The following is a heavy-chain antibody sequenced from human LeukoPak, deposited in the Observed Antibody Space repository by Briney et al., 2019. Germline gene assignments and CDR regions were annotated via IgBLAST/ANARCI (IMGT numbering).Heavy chain of an antibody. V-gene: IGHV4-39*01. D-gene: IGHD3/OR15-3a*01. CDR1: GASISSSNSY. Sequence: SETLSLTCAVSGASISSSNSYWGWIRQPPGKGLEWIGSIYYSGNTYYNASLKSQVSISIDTSKNQFSLRLTSVTAADTAVYYCARQTGSGLFILPGGQGTLVTVSS. J-gene: IGHJ4*02. CDR3: ARQTGSGLFILP. CDR2: IYYSGNT.